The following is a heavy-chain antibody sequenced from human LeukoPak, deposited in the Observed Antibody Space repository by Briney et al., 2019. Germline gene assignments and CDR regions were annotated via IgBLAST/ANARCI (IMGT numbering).Heavy chain of an antibody. CDR3: AKDQVGAILWFDN. CDR1: GLTFSSYG. V-gene: IGHV3-23*01. J-gene: IGHJ4*02. CDR2: ISGSGGKT. Sequence: QAGGSLRLSCAASGLTFSSYGMSWVRQAPGKGLDWVSAISGSGGKTYYADSVKGRFTISRDNSKNTLYLQMNSLRAEDTAVYYCAKDQVGAILWFDNWGQGTLVTVSS. D-gene: IGHD1-26*01.